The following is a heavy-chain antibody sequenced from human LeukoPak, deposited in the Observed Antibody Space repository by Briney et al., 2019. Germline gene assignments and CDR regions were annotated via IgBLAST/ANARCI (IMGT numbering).Heavy chain of an antibody. CDR2: INPNSGGT. V-gene: IGHV1-2*02. CDR3: ARYYGSGRYVDY. D-gene: IGHD3-10*01. Sequence: ASVKVSCKASGYTFTGYYMHWVRQAPGQGLEWMGWINPNSGGTNYAQKFQGRVPMPRDVSIRTAYRERSRLRFGDTAVFHCARYYGSGRYVDYCGQGTLVTVSS. CDR1: GYTFTGYY. J-gene: IGHJ4*02.